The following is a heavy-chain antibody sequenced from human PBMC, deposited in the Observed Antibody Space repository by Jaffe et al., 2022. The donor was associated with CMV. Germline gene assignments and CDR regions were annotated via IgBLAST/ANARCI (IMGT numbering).Heavy chain of an antibody. CDR3: ARGETGDWSL. V-gene: IGHV3-7*01. CDR1: GFTFSSNW. Sequence: EVQLAESGGGVVQTGGSLRLSCAASGFTFSSNWMSWVRQAPGKGLEWVANINEDGGERLYVDSVKGRFSISRDNAKNLLFLQMENLRADDTAVYYCARGETGDWSLGGQGTLVTVSS. D-gene: IGHD2-21*02. J-gene: IGHJ4*02. CDR2: INEDGGER.